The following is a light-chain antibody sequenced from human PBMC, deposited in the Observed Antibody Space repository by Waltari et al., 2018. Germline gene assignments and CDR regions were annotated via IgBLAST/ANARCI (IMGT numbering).Light chain of an antibody. J-gene: IGLJ2*01. CDR2: YDS. CDR3: LVWHSTIDHQGV. Sequence: SYVVTQSPSVSVAPGETARITCGGDNIGSKSVHWYQQRPGQAPVLVISYDSDRPSGMPERISGSNSGNTATLTISWVEAEDEAYYYCLVWHSTIDHQGVFGGGTKLTVL. V-gene: IGLV3-21*04. CDR1: NIGSKS.